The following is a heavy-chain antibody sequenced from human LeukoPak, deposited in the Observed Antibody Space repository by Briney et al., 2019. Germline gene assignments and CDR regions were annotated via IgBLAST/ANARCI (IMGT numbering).Heavy chain of an antibody. CDR2: ISGSGGST. J-gene: IGHJ4*02. CDR1: GFTFSSYA. D-gene: IGHD3-9*01. V-gene: IGHV3-23*01. Sequence: GGSLRLSCAASGFTFSSYAISWVRQAPGKGLEWVSAISGSGGSTYYADSVKGRFTISRDNSKNTLYLQMNSLRAEDTAVYYCLPYYDILTGYLPVAYWGQGTLDTVSS. CDR3: LPYYDILTGYLPVAY.